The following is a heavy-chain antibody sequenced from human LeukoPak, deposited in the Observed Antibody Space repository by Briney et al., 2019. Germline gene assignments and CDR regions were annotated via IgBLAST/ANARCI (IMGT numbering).Heavy chain of an antibody. D-gene: IGHD5-18*01. Sequence: GGSLRLSCAASGFTFSSYGMHWVRQAPGKGLEWVSAISGSGGSTYYADSVKGRFTISRDNSKNTLYLQMNSLRAEDTAVYYCAKSGYSYGYEHYYHYYMDVWGKGTTVTVSS. V-gene: IGHV3-23*01. CDR1: GFTFSSYG. CDR2: ISGSGGST. CDR3: AKSGYSYGYEHYYHYYMDV. J-gene: IGHJ6*03.